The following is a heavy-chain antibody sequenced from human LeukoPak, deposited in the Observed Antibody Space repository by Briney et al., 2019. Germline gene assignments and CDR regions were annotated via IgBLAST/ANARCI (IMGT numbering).Heavy chain of an antibody. V-gene: IGHV4-39*01. CDR2: IYDSGST. J-gene: IGHJ4*02. D-gene: IGHD2-15*01. Sequence: XQXPXKXLXXIGSIYDSGSTYYTPSLKSRVTISVDTSKNQFSLKLNSVTAADTAVYYCARPAQYCSGGSCYFDYWGQGTLVTVSS. CDR3: ARPAQYCSGGSCYFDY.